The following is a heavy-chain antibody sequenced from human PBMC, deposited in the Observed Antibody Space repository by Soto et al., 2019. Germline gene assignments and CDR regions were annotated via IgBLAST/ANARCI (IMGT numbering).Heavy chain of an antibody. Sequence: QVQLVQSGVEVKKPVASVKVSCKASGYTFSNYGISWVRQAPGQGLEWMGWFSSYNGDARYAQNLQGRVTMTTDTSTSTAYMELWSLRSDDTAVYYCAREDSGGLDYWGQGTLVTVSS. D-gene: IGHD1-26*01. CDR1: GYTFSNYG. V-gene: IGHV1-18*01. J-gene: IGHJ4*02. CDR2: FSSYNGDA. CDR3: AREDSGGLDY.